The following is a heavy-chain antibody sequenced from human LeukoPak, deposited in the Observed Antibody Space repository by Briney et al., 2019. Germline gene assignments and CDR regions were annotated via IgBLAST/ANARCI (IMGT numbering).Heavy chain of an antibody. D-gene: IGHD2/OR15-2a*01. V-gene: IGHV4-39*01. CDR1: GGSISSSSYY. Sequence: SETLSLTCTVSGGSISSSSYYWGWIRQPPGKGLEWIGSIYYSGSTYYNPSLKSRVTISVDTSKNQFSLKLSSVTAADTAVYYCARPSTVIGRGFDYWGQGTLVTVSS. J-gene: IGHJ4*02. CDR2: IYYSGST. CDR3: ARPSTVIGRGFDY.